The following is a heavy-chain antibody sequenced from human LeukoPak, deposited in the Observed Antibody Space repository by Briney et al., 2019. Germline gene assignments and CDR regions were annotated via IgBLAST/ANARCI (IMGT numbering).Heavy chain of an antibody. V-gene: IGHV3-23*01. D-gene: IGHD1-1*01. CDR1: GFTFSTYA. Sequence: GGSLRLSCAASGFTFSTYAMSWVRQAPGKGLEWVSSISGSGNSKYYGDSVKGRFTISRDNSKNTLYLQMNGLRAEDTAVYYCAKDRYSTSYYYYYYMDVWGKGTTVTVSS. CDR3: AKDRYSTSYYYYYYMDV. CDR2: ISGSGNSK. J-gene: IGHJ6*03.